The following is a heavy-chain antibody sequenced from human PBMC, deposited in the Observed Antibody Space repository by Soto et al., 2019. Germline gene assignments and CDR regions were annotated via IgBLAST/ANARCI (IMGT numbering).Heavy chain of an antibody. V-gene: IGHV3-30*18. CDR2: ISYDGILK. CDR1: GFTFSAFG. D-gene: IGHD3-10*01. Sequence: LRLSCAASGFTFSAFGMHWVRQSPGKWLEWVAIISYDGILKYYADSVKGRFTISRDTSKGALYLQMNSLRPEDTAVYYCAKDFKVSGGHYGSLNYYYGMDVWGQGTTVTVS. CDR3: AKDFKVSGGHYGSLNYYYGMDV. J-gene: IGHJ6*02.